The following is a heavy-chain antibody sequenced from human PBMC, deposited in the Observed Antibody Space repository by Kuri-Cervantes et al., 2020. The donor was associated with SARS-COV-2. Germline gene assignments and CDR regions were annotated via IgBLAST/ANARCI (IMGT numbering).Heavy chain of an antibody. V-gene: IGHV4-34*01. J-gene: IGHJ4*02. CDR3: ARATYYYDSSGYYSDY. Sequence: GSLRLSCAVYGGSFSGYYWSWIRQPPGKGLEWIGEINHSGSTNYNPSLKSRVTISVDTSENQFSLKLSSVTAADTAVYYCARATYYYDSSGYYSDYWGQGTLVTVSS. D-gene: IGHD3-22*01. CDR1: GGSFSGYY. CDR2: INHSGST.